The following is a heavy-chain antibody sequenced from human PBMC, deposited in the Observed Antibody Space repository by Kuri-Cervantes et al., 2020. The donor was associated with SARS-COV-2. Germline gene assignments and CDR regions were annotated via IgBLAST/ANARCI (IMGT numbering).Heavy chain of an antibody. CDR1: GFTFSSYW. D-gene: IGHD6-19*01. CDR2: INSDGSST. CDR3: ARFSERIAVAGTRAFDI. J-gene: IGHJ3*02. Sequence: GESLKISCAASGFTFSSYWMHWVRQAPGKGLVWVSRINSDGSSTSYADSVKGRFTISRDNAKNTLYLQMNSLRAEDTAVYYCARFSERIAVAGTRAFDIWGQGTRVT. V-gene: IGHV3-74*01.